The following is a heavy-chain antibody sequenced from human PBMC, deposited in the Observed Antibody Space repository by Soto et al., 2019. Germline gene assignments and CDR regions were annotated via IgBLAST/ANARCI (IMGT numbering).Heavy chain of an antibody. CDR1: GFTLRNYA. CDR2: ISNDGRRQ. J-gene: IGHJ4*02. CDR3: GREQNSGYYRTADY. D-gene: IGHD3-22*01. Sequence: QVQLVESGGGVVQPGRSLRLSCTASGFTLRNYAMHWVRQAPGKGLEWLAVISNDGRRQFYADSMEGRFTISRDAAKNMLFLQINNLRSEDTAVYFCGREQNSGYYRTADYWGQGTLVTVSS. V-gene: IGHV3-30*14.